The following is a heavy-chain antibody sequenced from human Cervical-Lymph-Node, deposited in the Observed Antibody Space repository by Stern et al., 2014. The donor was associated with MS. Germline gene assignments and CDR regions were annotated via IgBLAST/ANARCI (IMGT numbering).Heavy chain of an antibody. V-gene: IGHV1-69*01. D-gene: IGHD1-26*01. J-gene: IGHJ4*02. CDR1: GDTFTRHA. CDR2: IIPIFGTT. CDR3: ARAGGSTVGYYVDY. Sequence: QVQLMQSGAAVKKPGSSVKVSCQTSGDTFTRHAINWVRQAPGQGLEWMGGIIPIFGTTTHAQKFRDRVTITADASTNTVYMELNSLTSEDTAVYFCARAGGSTVGYYVDYWGQGTLVTVSS.